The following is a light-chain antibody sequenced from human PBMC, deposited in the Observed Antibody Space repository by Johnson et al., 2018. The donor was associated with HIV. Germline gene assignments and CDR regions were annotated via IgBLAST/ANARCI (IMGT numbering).Light chain of an antibody. V-gene: IGLV1-51*01. CDR2: DNN. Sequence: QSVLTQPPSVSAAPGQKVTISCSGSSSNIGNNYVSWYQQVPGTAPKVLIYDNNKRPSGIPDRFSGSKSGTSATLGITGLQTGDEADYYCGTWDSSLSAYALGTGTKVTVL. J-gene: IGLJ1*01. CDR3: GTWDSSLSAYA. CDR1: SSNIGNNY.